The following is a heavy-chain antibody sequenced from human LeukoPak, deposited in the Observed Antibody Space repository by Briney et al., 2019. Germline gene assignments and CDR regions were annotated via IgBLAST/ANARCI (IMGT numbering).Heavy chain of an antibody. CDR1: GGSFSGYY. CDR3: ARALPGIAAAGTFDY. J-gene: IGHJ4*02. V-gene: IGHV4-34*01. D-gene: IGHD6-13*01. CDR2: INHSGST. Sequence: PSETLSLTCAVYGGSFSGYYWSWIRQPPGKGLEWIGEINHSGSTNYNPTLKSRVTISVDTSKNQFSLKLSSVTAADTAVYYCARALPGIAAAGTFDYWGQGTLVTVSS.